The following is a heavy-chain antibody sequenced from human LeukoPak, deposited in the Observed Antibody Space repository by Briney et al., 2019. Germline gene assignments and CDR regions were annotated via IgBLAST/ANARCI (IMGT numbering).Heavy chain of an antibody. V-gene: IGHV3-11*01. CDR3: ATNLIGAGEYFQQ. D-gene: IGHD2/OR15-2a*01. Sequence: GGSLRLSCAASGLRFSDYYVSWIRQAPGRGLQWVSYISSGGDIMHYADSVKGRFTSSRDNAKNSGYLEMNSLGAEDTAVYYCATNLIGAGEYFQQWGQGTLVTVSS. CDR2: ISSGGDIM. J-gene: IGHJ1*01. CDR1: GLRFSDYY.